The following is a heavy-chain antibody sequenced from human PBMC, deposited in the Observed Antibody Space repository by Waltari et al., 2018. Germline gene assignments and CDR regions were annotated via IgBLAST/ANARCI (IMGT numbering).Heavy chain of an antibody. CDR1: GFTLSNYW. Sequence: LVESGGGLVQPGGSLRLSCAASGFTLSNYWMSWVRQAPGKGPEWVANIMTDGREEYYVDSVRGRFTISRDNAKNSLYLQMNSLRPEDTAVYYCVRDQWFAFDIWGQGTMVTVSS. D-gene: IGHD3-22*01. V-gene: IGHV3-7*01. CDR2: IMTDGREE. CDR3: VRDQWFAFDI. J-gene: IGHJ3*02.